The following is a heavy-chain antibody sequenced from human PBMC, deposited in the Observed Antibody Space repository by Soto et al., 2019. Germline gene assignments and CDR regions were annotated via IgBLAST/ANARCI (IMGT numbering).Heavy chain of an antibody. Sequence: QITLKESGPTLVRPRQTLTLTCTFSGFSLSTRGVGVGWIRQPPGKALEWLGLIYWDDDKRYSPSLKSRLTITKDTSKNQVVLTMTNLDPVDTATYYCAHRGSSWQLDYWGQGTLVTVSS. CDR1: GFSLSTRGVG. J-gene: IGHJ4*02. D-gene: IGHD6-19*01. CDR3: AHRGSSWQLDY. CDR2: IYWDDDK. V-gene: IGHV2-5*02.